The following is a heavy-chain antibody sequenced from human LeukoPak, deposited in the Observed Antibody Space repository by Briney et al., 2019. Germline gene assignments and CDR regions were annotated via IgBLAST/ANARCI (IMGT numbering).Heavy chain of an antibody. CDR3: ARGRITIFGVVNSNWFDP. CDR1: GFTFSSYS. J-gene: IGHJ5*02. Sequence: PGGSLRLSCAASGFTFSSYSMNWVRQAPGKGLEWVSSISSSSSYIYYADSVKGRFTISRDNAKNSLYLQMNSLRAEDTAVYYCARGRITIFGVVNSNWFDPWGQGTLVTVSS. CDR2: ISSSSSYI. D-gene: IGHD3-3*01. V-gene: IGHV3-21*01.